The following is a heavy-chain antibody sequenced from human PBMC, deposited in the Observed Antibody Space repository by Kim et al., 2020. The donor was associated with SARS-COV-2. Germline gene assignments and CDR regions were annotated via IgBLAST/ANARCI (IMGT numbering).Heavy chain of an antibody. V-gene: IGHV3-23*01. Sequence: GGSLRLSCAASGFTFSSYAMSWVRQAPGKGLEWVSAVSGSGGNAYYADSVKGRFTISRDNSNNTLYLQMSSLRAADTAVYYCAKGYASGTYYLDYWGQG. CDR2: VSGSGGNA. CDR3: AKGYASGTYYLDY. D-gene: IGHD3-10*01. CDR1: GFTFSSYA. J-gene: IGHJ4*02.